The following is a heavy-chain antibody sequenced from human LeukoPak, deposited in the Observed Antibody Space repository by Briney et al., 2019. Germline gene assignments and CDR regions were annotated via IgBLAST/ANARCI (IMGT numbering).Heavy chain of an antibody. Sequence: ASVKVSCKVSGYTFTDYYMHWVQQAPGKGLEWMGLVYPEDGETIYAEKFQGRVTITADTSTDTAYMELSSLRSEDTAVYYCATDLQNEGTGIRWGQGTLVTVSS. V-gene: IGHV1-69-2*01. CDR1: GYTFTDYY. J-gene: IGHJ4*02. CDR2: VYPEDGET. CDR3: ATDLQNEGTGIR. D-gene: IGHD1-14*01.